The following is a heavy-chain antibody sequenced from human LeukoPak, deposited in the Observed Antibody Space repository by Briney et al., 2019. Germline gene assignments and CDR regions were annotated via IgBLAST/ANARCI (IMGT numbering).Heavy chain of an antibody. D-gene: IGHD6-6*01. CDR2: IGSSGDST. V-gene: IGHV3-23*01. Sequence: GGSLRLSCTTSGFTFGDYTISWVRQAPGKGLEWVSTIGSSGDSTYYADSVEGRFTISRDSSKNTLYLQMNSLRAEDTAVYFCAKLGSSTVAFDHWGQGTLVTVSS. CDR3: AKLGSSTVAFDH. CDR1: GFTFGDYT. J-gene: IGHJ4*02.